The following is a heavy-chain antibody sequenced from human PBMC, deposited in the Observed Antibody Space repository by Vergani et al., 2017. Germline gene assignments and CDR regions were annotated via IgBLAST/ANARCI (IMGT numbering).Heavy chain of an antibody. D-gene: IGHD2-2*01. V-gene: IGHV3-23*01. Sequence: EVQLLESAGGLVQPGGSLRLSCAASGFTFSSYAMSWVRPAPGKGLEWVSAISGSGGSTYYADSVKGRFTISRDNSKNTLYLQMNSLRAEDTAVYYCAKLTKIVVVPAAIRFDYWGQGTLVTVSS. CDR3: AKLTKIVVVPAAIRFDY. CDR2: ISGSGGST. J-gene: IGHJ4*02. CDR1: GFTFSSYA.